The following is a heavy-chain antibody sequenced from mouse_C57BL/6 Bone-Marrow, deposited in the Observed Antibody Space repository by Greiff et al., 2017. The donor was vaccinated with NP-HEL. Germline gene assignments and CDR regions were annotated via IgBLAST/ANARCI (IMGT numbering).Heavy chain of an antibody. CDR2: ILPGSGST. CDR3: VTSYYYGSSFYWYFDV. V-gene: IGHV1-9*01. Sequence: QVQLQQSGAELMKPGASVKLSCKATGYTFTGYWIEWVKQRPGHGLEWIGEILPGSGSTNYNEKFKGKATFTADTSSNTAYMQLSSLTTEDSAIYYCVTSYYYGSSFYWYFDVWGTGTTVTVSS. D-gene: IGHD1-1*01. J-gene: IGHJ1*03. CDR1: GYTFTGYW.